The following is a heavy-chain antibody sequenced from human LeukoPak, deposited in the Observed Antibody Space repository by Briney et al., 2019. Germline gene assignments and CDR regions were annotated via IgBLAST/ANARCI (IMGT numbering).Heavy chain of an antibody. CDR3: ARDRLSGSRLGAFDI. CDR1: GYTFTSYG. V-gene: IGHV1-18*01. J-gene: IGHJ3*02. D-gene: IGHD3-22*01. Sequence: VASVKVSCKASGYTFTSYGISWVRQAPGQGLEWMGWISAYNGNTNYAQKLQGRVTMTTDTSTSTAYMELRSLRSDDTAVYYCARDRLSGSRLGAFDIWGQGTMVTVSS. CDR2: ISAYNGNT.